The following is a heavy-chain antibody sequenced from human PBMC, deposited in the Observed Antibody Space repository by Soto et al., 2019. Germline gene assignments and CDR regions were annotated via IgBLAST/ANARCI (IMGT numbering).Heavy chain of an antibody. V-gene: IGHV4-4*07. CDR3: ARGPGGFGEFSLDY. D-gene: IGHD3-10*01. J-gene: IGHJ4*02. CDR1: GGSISSYY. Sequence: QVQLQESGPGLVKPSETLSLTCTVSGGSISSYYWSWIRQPAGKGLEWIGRIYSGGSTNYNTSLKSRVTLSVDASKNQFSLKLTSVTAADTAVYYWARGPGGFGEFSLDYWGQGTLVSVSS. CDR2: IYSGGST.